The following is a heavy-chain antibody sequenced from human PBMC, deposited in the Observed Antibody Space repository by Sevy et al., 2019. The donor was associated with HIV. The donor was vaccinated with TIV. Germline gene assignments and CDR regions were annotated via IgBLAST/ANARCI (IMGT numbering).Heavy chain of an antibody. V-gene: IGHV4-59*08. Sequence: SETLSLTGTVSGGSIIGYYWSWIRQPPGKGLEWIANIHSSGGPKYNPSLKSRVTTSVETSKNQLSLELRSVTAADTAVYYCARHIGRWGFDYWGQGFLVTVSS. CDR1: GGSIIGYY. D-gene: IGHD1-26*01. CDR3: ARHIGRWGFDY. J-gene: IGHJ4*02. CDR2: IHSSGGP.